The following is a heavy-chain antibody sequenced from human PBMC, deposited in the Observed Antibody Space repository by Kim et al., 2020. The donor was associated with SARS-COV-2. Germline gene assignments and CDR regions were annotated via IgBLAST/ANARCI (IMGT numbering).Heavy chain of an antibody. CDR1: GVSISKFGYY. D-gene: IGHD4-17*01. V-gene: IGHV4-31*02. CDR2: SFYSGST. Sequence: SGVSISKFGYYWNWIRQHPGKGLEWIGYSFYSGSTYYDPPLKSRVGISLDKAKNQFSLDLSSVTAADTALYFCAMTKTFQTIDYWGKGTLAT. J-gene: IGHJ4*02. CDR3: AMTKTFQTIDY.